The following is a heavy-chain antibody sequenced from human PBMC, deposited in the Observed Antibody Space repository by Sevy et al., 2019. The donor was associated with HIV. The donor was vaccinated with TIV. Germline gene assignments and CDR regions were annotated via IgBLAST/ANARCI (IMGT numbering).Heavy chain of an antibody. D-gene: IGHD3-22*01. CDR2: IYPDESDI. V-gene: IGHV5-51*01. CDR1: GYSFTSQS. CDR3: ARHRSSGYHDDAFDL. J-gene: IGHJ3*01. Sequence: GESLKISCKGSGYSFTSQSIGWVRQMPGKGLEWMGIIYPDESDIRDSPSFQGQVTISADKSISTAYLQWSSLKASDTAMYYCARHRSSGYHDDAFDLWGQGTMVTVSS.